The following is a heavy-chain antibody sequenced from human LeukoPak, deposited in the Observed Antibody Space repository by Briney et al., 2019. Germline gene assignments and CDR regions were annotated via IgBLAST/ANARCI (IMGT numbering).Heavy chain of an antibody. J-gene: IGHJ4*02. CDR3: ARDGGDIVVVAAPIDY. CDR2: ISYDGDNK. CDR1: GFIFSSFA. D-gene: IGHD2-15*01. Sequence: PGRSLRLSCAASGFIFSSFAMHWVRQAPGKGLEWVAVISYDGDNKYYADSVKGRFTISRDSSKNTLYLQMNSLRAEDTAVYYCARDGGDIVVVAAPIDYWGQGTLVTVSS. V-gene: IGHV3-30*03.